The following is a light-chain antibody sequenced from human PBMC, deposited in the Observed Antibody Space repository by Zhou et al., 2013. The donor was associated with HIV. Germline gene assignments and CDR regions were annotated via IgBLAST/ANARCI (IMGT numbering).Light chain of an antibody. V-gene: IGKV1-39*01. CDR1: PGIDRY. CDR2: GAS. CDR3: QQGYSVPLS. Sequence: DIQLTQSPSLLAASVGDRVTITCRASPGIDRYLAWYQQRPGKAPKLLIYGASSLQSGVPSRFSGSGSGTDFTLTINSLRPEDSATYYCQQGYSVPLSFGGGTKVQIK. J-gene: IGKJ4*01.